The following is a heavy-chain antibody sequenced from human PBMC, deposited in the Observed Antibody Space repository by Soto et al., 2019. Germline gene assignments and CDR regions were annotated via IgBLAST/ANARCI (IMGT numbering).Heavy chain of an antibody. CDR1: GGSFSGYY. V-gene: IGHV4-34*01. D-gene: IGHD2-8*02. J-gene: IGHJ4*02. Sequence: QVQLQQWGAGLLKPSETLSLTCAVYGGSFSGYYWTWIRQPPGTGLEWIGETNHSGSTNYNPSLKSRVTISVDSSKTQYTLKLTSVTAADTAVYYCARDKITGLFDSWGQGTLVTVSS. CDR3: ARDKITGLFDS. CDR2: TNHSGST.